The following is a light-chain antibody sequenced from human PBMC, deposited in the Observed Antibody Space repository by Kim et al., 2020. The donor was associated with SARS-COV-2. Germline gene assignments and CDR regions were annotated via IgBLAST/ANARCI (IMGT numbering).Light chain of an antibody. V-gene: IGLV6-57*01. Sequence: GEPGTTSWTRSSGNIASNFVQWYHQHPGSSPPIVIFDDYQRPSWVPARLSGCINRSATAASLIICGLKAEDEADYCCQSYGATNQVFGGGTQLTVL. J-gene: IGLJ3*02. CDR1: SGNIASNF. CDR2: DDY. CDR3: QSYGATNQV.